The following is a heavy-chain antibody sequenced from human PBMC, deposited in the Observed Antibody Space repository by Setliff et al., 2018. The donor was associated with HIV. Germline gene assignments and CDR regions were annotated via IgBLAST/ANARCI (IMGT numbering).Heavy chain of an antibody. J-gene: IGHJ6*03. D-gene: IGHD1-1*01. Sequence: LSLTCAISGDSVSSKSAAWNWLRQSPSRGLEWLGRTYYRSKWNSDYAPSVKSRVTINPDTSKNKFSLQLNSVTPEDTAVYYCAGGGDWDDNYHMDVWGEGTTVTVSS. V-gene: IGHV6-1*01. CDR1: GDSVSSKSAA. CDR3: AGGGDWDDNYHMDV. CDR2: TYYRSKWNS.